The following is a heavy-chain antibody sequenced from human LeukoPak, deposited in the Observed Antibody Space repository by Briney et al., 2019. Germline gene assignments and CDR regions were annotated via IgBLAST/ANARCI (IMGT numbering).Heavy chain of an antibody. J-gene: IGHJ4*02. D-gene: IGHD2-15*01. V-gene: IGHV4-38-2*01. CDR3: ARVAGGSSDY. CDR1: GYSISSGYY. Sequence: PSETLSLTCVVSGYSISSGYYWGWIRQPPGKGLEWIGSSYHTGNTDYNPSLKSRVTVSVDTSKNQFSLTLSSVTAADTAVYYCARVAGGSSDYWGQGTLVTVSS. CDR2: SYHTGNT.